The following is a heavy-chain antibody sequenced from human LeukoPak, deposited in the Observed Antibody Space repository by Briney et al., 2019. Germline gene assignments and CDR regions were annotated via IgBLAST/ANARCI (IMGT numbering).Heavy chain of an antibody. CDR3: ARGLPPYYPYYYGMDV. V-gene: IGHV4-59*12. CDR1: GDSISSYY. CDR2: IYYSGST. Sequence: SETLSLTCTVSGDSISSYYWSWIRQPPGKGLEWIGYIYYSGSTNYNPSLKSRVTISVDTSKNQFSLKLSSVTAADTAVYYCARGLPPYYPYYYGMDVWGQGTTVTVSS. J-gene: IGHJ6*02. D-gene: IGHD3-10*01.